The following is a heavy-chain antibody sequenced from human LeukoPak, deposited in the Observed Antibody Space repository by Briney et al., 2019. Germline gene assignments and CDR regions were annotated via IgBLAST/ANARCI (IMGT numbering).Heavy chain of an antibody. Sequence: PGGSLRLSCAVSGVTLSNYGMSWVRQAPGKGLEWVAGISGSGGSTNYADSVKGRFTISRDSPKNTLYLQMNSLSAEDTAVYFCAKRGVVIRVILVGFHKEANYFDSWGQGALVTVSS. V-gene: IGHV3-23*01. D-gene: IGHD3-22*01. J-gene: IGHJ4*02. CDR3: AKRGVVIRVILVGFHKEANYFDS. CDR2: ISGSGGST. CDR1: GVTLSNYG.